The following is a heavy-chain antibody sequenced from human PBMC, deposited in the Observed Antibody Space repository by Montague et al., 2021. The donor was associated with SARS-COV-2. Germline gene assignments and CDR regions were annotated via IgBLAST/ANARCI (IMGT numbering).Heavy chain of an antibody. D-gene: IGHD3-22*01. CDR1: GVSVNNYY. V-gene: IGHV4-59*02. Sequence: SETLSLTCSVSGVSVNNYYWAWIWQTPETGLELIGYIYFTGSTNYNQSPWNRITISIDTSANQFSLTLRPVTPADTAVYYCVSAFYDTSDYFQGTFDVWGHGTVVSVSS. CDR2: IYFTGST. CDR3: VSAFYDTSDYFQGTFDV. J-gene: IGHJ3*01.